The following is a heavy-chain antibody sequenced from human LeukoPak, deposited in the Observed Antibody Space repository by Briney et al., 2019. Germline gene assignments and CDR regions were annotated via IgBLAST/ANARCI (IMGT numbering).Heavy chain of an antibody. CDR2: IYTSGST. CDR1: GGSISSYY. Sequence: SETLSLTCTVSGGSISSYYWSWIRQPPGKGLEWIGYIYTSGSTNYNPSLKSRVTISVDTSKNQFSLKLSSVAAADTAVYHCARRSSSGWCWFDPWGQGTLVTVSS. CDR3: ARRSSSGWCWFDP. J-gene: IGHJ5*02. D-gene: IGHD6-19*01. V-gene: IGHV4-4*09.